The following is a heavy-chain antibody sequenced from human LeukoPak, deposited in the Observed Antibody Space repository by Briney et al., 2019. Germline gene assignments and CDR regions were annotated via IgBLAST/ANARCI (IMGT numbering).Heavy chain of an antibody. V-gene: IGHV1-8*01. CDR1: GYTFTSYD. J-gene: IGHJ6*03. CDR2: TNPNSGNT. D-gene: IGHD6-6*01. CDR3: ARGRSEYSSSPPNYYYYYYMDV. Sequence: ASVKVSCKASGYTFTSYDINWVRQATGQGLEWMGWTNPNSGNTGYAQKFQGRVTMTRNTSISTAYMELSSLRSEDTAVYYCARGRSEYSSSPPNYYYYYYMDVWGKGTTVTVSS.